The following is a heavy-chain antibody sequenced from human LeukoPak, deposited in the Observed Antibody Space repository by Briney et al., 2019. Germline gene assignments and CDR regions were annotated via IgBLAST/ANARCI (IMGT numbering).Heavy chain of an antibody. CDR2: ISTSDGTT. CDR1: AFTFSSYA. V-gene: IGHV3-23*01. Sequence: PGGSLRLSCAAPAFTFSSYAMSWVRQAPGKGLEWVSSISTSDGTTYYADSVKGRFTISRDNSKNTLYLQMNSLRAEDAAIYYCAKGRTGFSYGYGIDYWGQGTLVTVSS. J-gene: IGHJ4*02. D-gene: IGHD5-18*01. CDR3: AKGRTGFSYGYGIDY.